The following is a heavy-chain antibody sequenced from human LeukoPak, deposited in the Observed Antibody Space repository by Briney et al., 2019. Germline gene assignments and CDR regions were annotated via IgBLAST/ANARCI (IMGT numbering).Heavy chain of an antibody. CDR2: VNSDGCRP. Sequence: PGGALRLSCAASGFTFSRYWMNRVRQAPGKGLVWVSRVNSDGCRPSYASSVKRRFTISRDNPKNTLNLQMTSLRAPDTAVYYCARDSADSNGLYWGQGTLVTVSS. J-gene: IGHJ4*02. CDR3: ARDSADSNGLY. V-gene: IGHV3-74*01. D-gene: IGHD4-11*01. CDR1: GFTFSRYW.